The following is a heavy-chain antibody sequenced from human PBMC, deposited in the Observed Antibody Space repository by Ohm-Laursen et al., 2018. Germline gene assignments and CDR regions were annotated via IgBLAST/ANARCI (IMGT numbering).Heavy chain of an antibody. J-gene: IGHJ4*02. CDR1: GGSISSGGYY. CDR2: IYYSGST. D-gene: IGHD6-13*01. V-gene: IGHV4-31*03. CDR3: AREGEAAAGIDY. Sequence: SETLSLTCTVSGGSISSGGYYWSWIRQHPGKGLEWIGYIYYSGSTYYNPSLKSRVTISVDTSKNQFSLKLSSVTAADTAVHYCAREGEAAAGIDYWGQGTLVTVSS.